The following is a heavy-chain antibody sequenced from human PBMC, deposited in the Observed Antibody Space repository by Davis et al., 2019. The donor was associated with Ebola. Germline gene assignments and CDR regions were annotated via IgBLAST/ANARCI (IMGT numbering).Heavy chain of an antibody. D-gene: IGHD5-18*01. J-gene: IGHJ6*04. CDR2: ANSDGSTT. CDR1: GFTFINYL. CDR3: SREVRGGFSPMDL. V-gene: IGHV3-74*01. Sequence: GESLKISCAASGFTFINYLMHWVRQAPGKGLEWVSRANSDGSTTGYGDSVKGRFTISRDNARNTLYLQMNSLRAEDTAVYYCSREVRGGFSPMDLWGTGTTVTVSS.